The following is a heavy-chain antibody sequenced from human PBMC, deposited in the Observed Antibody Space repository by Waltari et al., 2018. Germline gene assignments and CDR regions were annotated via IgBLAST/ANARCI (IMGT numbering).Heavy chain of an antibody. V-gene: IGHV4-38-2*01. J-gene: IGHJ2*01. CDR1: GYSISSGYY. CDR3: ARLVGATNSYGYFDL. Sequence: QVQLQESGPGLVKPSETLSLTCAVSGYSISSGYYWGWIRQPPGKGLEWIGRIYHSGSTYYNPSLKSRVTIAVDTSKNQFSLKLSAVTAADTAVYYCARLVGATNSYGYFDLWGRGTLVTVSS. D-gene: IGHD1-26*01. CDR2: IYHSGST.